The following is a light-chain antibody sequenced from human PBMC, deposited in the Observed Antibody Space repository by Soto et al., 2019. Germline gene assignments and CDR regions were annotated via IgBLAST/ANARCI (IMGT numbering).Light chain of an antibody. J-gene: IGKJ4*01. V-gene: IGKV1-5*01. CDR3: QQYNSYLI. CDR2: DAS. Sequence: DIQMTQSPSTLSASVGDRVTITCRASQSISSWLAWYQQKPGKAPKLLIYDASSLERGVPSRFSGSGSGTELTITSSRLQPDDSATYYCQQYNSYLIVGGGTKVEIK. CDR1: QSISSW.